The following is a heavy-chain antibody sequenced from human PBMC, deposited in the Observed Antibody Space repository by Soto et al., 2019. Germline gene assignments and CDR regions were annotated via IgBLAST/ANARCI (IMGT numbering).Heavy chain of an antibody. CDR2: MNPNSGNT. D-gene: IGHD6-19*01. V-gene: IGHV1-8*01. CDR1: GYTFTSYD. Sequence: ASVKVSCKASGYTFTSYDINWVRQATGQGLEWMGWMNPNSGNTGYAQKFQGRVTMTRTTSISTAYMELSSLRSEDTAVYYCARVPMLKPRSGWYRAGYYYYYMDVWGKGTTVTVSS. CDR3: ARVPMLKPRSGWYRAGYYYYYMDV. J-gene: IGHJ6*03.